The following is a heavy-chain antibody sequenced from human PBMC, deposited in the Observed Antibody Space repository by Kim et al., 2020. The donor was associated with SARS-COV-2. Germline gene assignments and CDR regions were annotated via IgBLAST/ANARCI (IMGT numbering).Heavy chain of an antibody. CDR3: ARLAYFSWSGYYAGMDV. Sequence: SETLSLTCAVYGGSFSGCYWSWIRKPPGKGLEWIGEIKHSGSTNYNPSLKSRVTISVDTSQNQFSLKLSSVTAADTAVYYCARLAYFSWSGYYAGMDVWGQGTTVTVSS. CDR2: IKHSGST. V-gene: IGHV4-34*01. J-gene: IGHJ6*02. CDR1: GGSFSGCY. D-gene: IGHD3-3*01.